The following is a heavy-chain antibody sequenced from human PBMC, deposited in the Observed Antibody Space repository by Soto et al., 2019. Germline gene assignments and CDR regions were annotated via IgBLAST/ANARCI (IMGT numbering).Heavy chain of an antibody. J-gene: IGHJ6*03. CDR2: IYYSGST. CDR3: ARQGEQIVVVPAAIRGGYYYYYMDV. D-gene: IGHD2-2*02. V-gene: IGHV4-59*08. Sequence: QVQLQESGPGLVKPSETLSLTCTVSGGSLSSYYWSWIRQPPGMGLEWIGDIYYSGSTNYNPSLESRVTISVDTSKNQFSLNLSSVTAADTAVYYCARQGEQIVVVPAAIRGGYYYYYMDVWGKGTTVTVSS. CDR1: GGSLSSYY.